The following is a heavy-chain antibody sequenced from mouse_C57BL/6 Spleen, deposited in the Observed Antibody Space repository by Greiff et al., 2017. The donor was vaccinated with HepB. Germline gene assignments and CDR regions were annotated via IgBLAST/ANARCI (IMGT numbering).Heavy chain of an antibody. CDR1: GYAFSSYW. D-gene: IGHD1-1*01. CDR2: IYPGDGDT. CDR3: AMPPSDYYGSSYGDWYFDV. J-gene: IGHJ1*03. V-gene: IGHV1-80*01. Sequence: VQLQQSGAELVKPGASVKISCKASGYAFSSYWMNWVKQRPGKGLEWIGQIYPGDGDTNYNGKFKGKATLTADKSSSTAYMQLSSLTSEDSAVYFGAMPPSDYYGSSYGDWYFDVWGTRTTVTVSS.